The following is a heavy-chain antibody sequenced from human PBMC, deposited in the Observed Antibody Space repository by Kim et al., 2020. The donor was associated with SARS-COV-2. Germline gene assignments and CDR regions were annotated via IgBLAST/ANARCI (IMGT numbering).Heavy chain of an antibody. CDR2: ISAYNGNT. D-gene: IGHD3-10*01. CDR3: ARVATYGSGSYYGDYYYYGMDV. J-gene: IGHJ6*02. Sequence: ASVKVSCKASGYTFTSYGISWVRQAPGQGLEWMGWISAYNGNTNYAQKLQGRVTMTTDTSTSTAYMELRSLRSDDTAVYYCARVATYGSGSYYGDYYYYGMDVWGQGTTVTVSS. V-gene: IGHV1-18*04. CDR1: GYTFTSYG.